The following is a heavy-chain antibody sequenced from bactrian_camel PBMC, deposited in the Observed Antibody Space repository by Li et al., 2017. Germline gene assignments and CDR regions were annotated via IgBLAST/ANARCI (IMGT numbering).Heavy chain of an antibody. J-gene: IGHJ4*01. V-gene: IGHV3S60*01. CDR3: AAARRAGTCWRLAGDIYDY. CDR2: VSSGGSDT. D-gene: IGHD6*01. Sequence: HVQLVESGGNTVQSGGSLRLSCIISGFAFEDSDMGWYRQAPGNECEFVSKVSSGGSDTYAAPVKGRFTISRDNAKNTLYLQMHSLIPEDTAMYVCAAARRAGTCWRLAGDIYDYWGQGTQVTVS. CDR1: GFAFEDSD.